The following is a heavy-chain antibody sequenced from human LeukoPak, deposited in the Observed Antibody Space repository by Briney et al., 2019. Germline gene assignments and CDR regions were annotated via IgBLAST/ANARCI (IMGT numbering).Heavy chain of an antibody. J-gene: IGHJ5*02. CDR1: GGSFSGYY. CDR2: INHSGNT. V-gene: IGHV4-34*01. D-gene: IGHD2-21*02. CDR3: ARGVHTAWFDP. Sequence: SETLSLTCAVYGGSFSGYYWSWIRQPPGKGLEWIGEINHSGNTNYNPSLKSRVTISVDTSKNQFSLKLSSVTAADTAVYYCARGVHTAWFDPWGQGTLVTVSS.